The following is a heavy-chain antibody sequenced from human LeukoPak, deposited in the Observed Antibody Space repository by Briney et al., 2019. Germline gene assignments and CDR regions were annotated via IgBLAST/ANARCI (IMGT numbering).Heavy chain of an antibody. V-gene: IGHV3-7*01. J-gene: IGHJ4*02. CDR1: GFTFSGHW. CDR3: TRDRSRAEDD. Sequence: GESLRLSCAASGFTFSGHWMSWVRQRPGEGLEWVANINQGGSDKYYVDSVKGRFTISRDNANNLLYLQMNSLRGEDTAVYYCTRDRSRAEDDWGQGTLVTVSS. CDR2: INQGGSDK. D-gene: IGHD1-14*01.